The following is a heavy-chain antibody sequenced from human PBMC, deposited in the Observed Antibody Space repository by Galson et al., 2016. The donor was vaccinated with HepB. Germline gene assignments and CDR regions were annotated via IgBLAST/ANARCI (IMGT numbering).Heavy chain of an antibody. J-gene: IGHJ6*02. CDR1: GGSISGYY. D-gene: IGHD6-25*01. CDR2: IFYSGST. V-gene: IGHV4-59*08. CDR3: ARSPTQRGGMDV. Sequence: LSLTCTVSGGSISGYYCNWIRQPPGKGLEWIGYIFYSGSTSYNPSLKSRVTISIDTSKKQCSLNLSPVTAADTAVYYCARSPTQRGGMDVWGQGTTVTVSS.